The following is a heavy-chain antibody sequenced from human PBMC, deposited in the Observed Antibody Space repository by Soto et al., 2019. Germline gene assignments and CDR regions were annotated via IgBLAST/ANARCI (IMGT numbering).Heavy chain of an antibody. J-gene: IGHJ3*01. CDR2: IKYSGDT. Sequence: SETLSLTCIVSGGSVGSGAYYWSWIRQPPGSALEWIGYIKYSGDTNYNSSLQSRVTISVDRSRNRFSLKLTSVTAADTAFYYCARHDYADRTFDLWGQGTKVTVSS. CDR1: GGSVGSGAYY. D-gene: IGHD5-12*01. V-gene: IGHV4-61*08. CDR3: ARHDYADRTFDL.